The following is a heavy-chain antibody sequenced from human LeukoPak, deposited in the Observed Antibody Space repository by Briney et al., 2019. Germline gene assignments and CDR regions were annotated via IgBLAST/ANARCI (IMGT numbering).Heavy chain of an antibody. J-gene: IGHJ5*02. CDR2: IYYSGST. CDR1: GGSISSYY. Sequence: SETLSLTCTVSGGSISSYYWSWIRQPPGKGLEWIGYIYYSGSTNYNPSLKSRVTISVDTSKNQFSLKLSSVTAADTAVYYCARVWGVITGTTRWFDPWGQGTLVTVSS. CDR3: ARVWGVITGTTRWFDP. D-gene: IGHD1-7*01. V-gene: IGHV4-59*01.